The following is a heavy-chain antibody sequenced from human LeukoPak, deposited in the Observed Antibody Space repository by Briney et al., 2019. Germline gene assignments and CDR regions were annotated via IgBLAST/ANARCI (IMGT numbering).Heavy chain of an antibody. CDR2: IYPGDSDT. CDR1: GYSFTSYW. CDR3: ASRYSSSWGPRDAFDI. J-gene: IGHJ3*02. V-gene: IGHV5-51*01. Sequence: GGSLKISFKGSGYSFTSYWIGWGRQMPGKGVGWMGIIYPGDSDTRYSPSFQGQVTISADKSISTAYLQWSSLKASDTAMYYCASRYSSSWGPRDAFDIWGQGTMVTVSS. D-gene: IGHD6-13*01.